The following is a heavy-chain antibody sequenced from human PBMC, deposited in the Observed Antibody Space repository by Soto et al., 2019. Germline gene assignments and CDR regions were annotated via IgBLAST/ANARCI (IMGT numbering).Heavy chain of an antibody. CDR3: ARVGVLATKDYYYGMEC. Sequence: PSEHLSLTCTVSGGSISSYYWSWIRQPPGKGLEWIGYIYYSGSTNYNPSLKSRVTISVDTSKNQFSLKLSSVTAADTAVYYCARVGVLATKDYYYGMECWCQAPSVSASS. CDR1: GGSISSYY. J-gene: IGHJ6*02. CDR2: IYYSGST. D-gene: IGHD1-26*01. V-gene: IGHV4-59*01.